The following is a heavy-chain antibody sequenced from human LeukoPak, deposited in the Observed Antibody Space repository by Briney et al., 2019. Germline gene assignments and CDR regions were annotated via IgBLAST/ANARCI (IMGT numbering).Heavy chain of an antibody. Sequence: SETLSLTCTVSGYSISSGYYGGWIRQPPGKGLGWIGSIYYSGSTYYNPSLKSRVAIFADTSKNQFSLKLCSMTAADTAVYYCARPSYDDHAFDIWGQGTMVTVSS. CDR1: GYSISSGYY. V-gene: IGHV4-38-2*02. CDR2: IYYSGST. D-gene: IGHD2/OR15-2a*01. J-gene: IGHJ3*02. CDR3: ARPSYDDHAFDI.